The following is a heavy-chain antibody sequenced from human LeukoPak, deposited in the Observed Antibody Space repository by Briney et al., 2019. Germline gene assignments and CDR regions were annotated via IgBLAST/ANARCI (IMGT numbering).Heavy chain of an antibody. Sequence: PGESLKISCKGSGYSFTSYWIGWVRQMPGKGLEWMGIIYPGDSDTRYSPSFQGQVTISADKSISTAYLQWSSLKASDTAMYYCARHRILPYYYDSSGYFVDYWGQGTLVTVSS. CDR1: GYSFTSYW. V-gene: IGHV5-51*01. CDR3: ARHRILPYYYDSSGYFVDY. J-gene: IGHJ4*02. D-gene: IGHD3-22*01. CDR2: IYPGDSDT.